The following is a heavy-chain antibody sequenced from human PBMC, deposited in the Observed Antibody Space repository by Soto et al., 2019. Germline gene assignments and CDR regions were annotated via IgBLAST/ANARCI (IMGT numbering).Heavy chain of an antibody. Sequence: QVKLQQWGPGLLKPSETLSLTCAVYGGSFSGNYWPWIRQPPGTGLEWIGEINHSGSTNYNPSLKSRVTISVDTSKNQFSLKLTSVTAADTAVYYCARDKITGLFDYWGQGTLVTVSS. V-gene: IGHV4-34*01. D-gene: IGHD2-8*02. CDR1: GGSFSGNY. J-gene: IGHJ4*02. CDR3: ARDKITGLFDY. CDR2: INHSGST.